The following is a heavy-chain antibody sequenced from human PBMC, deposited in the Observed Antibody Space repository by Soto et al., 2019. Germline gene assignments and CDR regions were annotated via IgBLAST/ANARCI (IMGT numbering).Heavy chain of an antibody. CDR2: IRGSGLKT. CDR1: GFSFSSFA. CDR3: AKGADFGDFVGGGYFDY. J-gene: IGHJ4*02. D-gene: IGHD4-17*01. V-gene: IGHV3-23*01. Sequence: EVPLLEAGGGLVQPGGSLRLSFGASGFSFSSFAVSCFRQAPGEGLEGVSFIRGSGLKTNYADPVKGRFTISRDNSKETVYLQMNSLRAEDTAVYYCAKGADFGDFVGGGYFDYWGQGTLVTVSS.